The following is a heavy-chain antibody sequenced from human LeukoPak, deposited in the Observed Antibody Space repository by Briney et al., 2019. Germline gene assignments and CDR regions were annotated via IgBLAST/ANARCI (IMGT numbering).Heavy chain of an antibody. CDR1: GGSISSYY. J-gene: IGHJ6*03. V-gene: IGHV4-59*01. Sequence: SETLSLTCTVSGGSISSYYWSWIRQPPGKGLEWIGYIYYSGSTNYNPSLKSRVTISVDTSKNQFSLKLSSVTAADTAVYYCARVTHTAMVRGYYYYMDVWGKGTTVTVSS. CDR3: ARVTHTAMVRGYYYYMDV. CDR2: IYYSGST. D-gene: IGHD5-18*01.